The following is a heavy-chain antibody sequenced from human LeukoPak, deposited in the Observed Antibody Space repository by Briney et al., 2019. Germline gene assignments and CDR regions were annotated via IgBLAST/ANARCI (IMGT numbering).Heavy chain of an antibody. J-gene: IGHJ4*02. D-gene: IGHD3-10*01. V-gene: IGHV4-61*02. Sequence: SQTLSLTCTVSGGSISSGDYYWSWIRQPAGKGLEWIGRIYTSGSTNYNPSLKSRVTISVDTSKNQFSLKLSSVTAADTAVYYCARGGDFYGSGSYYKGGFDYWGQGTLVTVSS. CDR1: GGSISSGDYY. CDR2: IYTSGST. CDR3: ARGGDFYGSGSYYKGGFDY.